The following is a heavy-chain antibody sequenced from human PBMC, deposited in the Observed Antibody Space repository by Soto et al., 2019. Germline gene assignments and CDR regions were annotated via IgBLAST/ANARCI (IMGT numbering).Heavy chain of an antibody. Sequence: SETLSLTCTVSGGSISSYYWSWIRQPPGKGLEWIGYIYYSGSTNYNPSLKSRVTISVDTSKNQFYLKLSSVTAADTAVYYCARAGNYYDSSGGFDYWGQGTLVTVSS. CDR2: IYYSGST. CDR3: ARAGNYYDSSGGFDY. CDR1: GGSISSYY. D-gene: IGHD3-22*01. J-gene: IGHJ4*02. V-gene: IGHV4-59*01.